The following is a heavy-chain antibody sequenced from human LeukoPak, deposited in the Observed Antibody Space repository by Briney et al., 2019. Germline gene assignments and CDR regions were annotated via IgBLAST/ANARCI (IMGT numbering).Heavy chain of an antibody. CDR1: GGSFSGYY. Sequence: SETLSLTCAVYGGSFSGYYWSWIRQPPGKGLEWIGEINHSGSTNYNPSLKSRVTISVDTSKNQFSLKLSSVTAADTAVYYCARGRPACPHDAFDIWGQGTMATVSS. CDR3: ARGRPACPHDAFDI. J-gene: IGHJ3*02. CDR2: INHSGST. V-gene: IGHV4-34*01.